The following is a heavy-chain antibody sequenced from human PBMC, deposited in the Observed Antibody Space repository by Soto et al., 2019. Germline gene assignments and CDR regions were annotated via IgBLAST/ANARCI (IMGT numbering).Heavy chain of an antibody. V-gene: IGHV2-5*01. Sequence: QITLKESGPTLVKPTETLTLTCTLSGFSINTGGVGVGWIRQPPGKAPEWLALLYWNDDEWYIPPLRYRLTVPKDTSKKQVVLTTTHMNPADTGTYYCAKRRALGKNLLFDRWGQGALVTVS. CDR3: AKRRALGKNLLFDR. J-gene: IGHJ5*02. D-gene: IGHD6-13*01. CDR2: LYWNDDE. CDR1: GFSINTGGVG.